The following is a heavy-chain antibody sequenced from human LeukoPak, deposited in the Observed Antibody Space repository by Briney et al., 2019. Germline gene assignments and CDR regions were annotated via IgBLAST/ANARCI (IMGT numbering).Heavy chain of an antibody. CDR2: ISGSGGST. V-gene: IGHV3-23*01. CDR3: AKERYGGDPPYYCGMDV. D-gene: IGHD2-21*02. CDR1: GFTFSSYA. J-gene: IGHJ6*02. Sequence: GGSLRLSCAASGFTFSSYAMSWVRQAPGKGLEWVSAISGSGGSTYYADSVKGRFTISRDNSKNTLYLQMNSLRAEDTAVYYCAKERYGGDPPYYCGMDVWGQGTTVTVSS.